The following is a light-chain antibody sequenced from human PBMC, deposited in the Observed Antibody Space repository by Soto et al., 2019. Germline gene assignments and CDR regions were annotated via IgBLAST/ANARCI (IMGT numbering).Light chain of an antibody. Sequence: EIVMTQSPATLSVSPGETVTFSSRASQTVTRNVAWYQQSSGQAPRLLVYDALRRATVIPARFSGSGSGTEFALTISSLQSADFAVYYCQQYNSWPPFTFGHGTKLEIK. J-gene: IGKJ2*01. CDR2: DAL. V-gene: IGKV3D-15*01. CDR3: QQYNSWPPFT. CDR1: QTVTRN.